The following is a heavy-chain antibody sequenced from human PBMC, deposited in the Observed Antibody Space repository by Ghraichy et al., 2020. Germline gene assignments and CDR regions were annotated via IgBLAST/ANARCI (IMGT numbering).Heavy chain of an antibody. CDR1: GFAFSGSS. J-gene: IGHJ5*02. CDR3: SRAYLNGWALEP. Sequence: GGSLRLSCAASGFAFSGSSIHWVRQASGKGLEWVGRTRNKANNYATAYAASGKDRFTISRDESKTTAYLQMNSLKVEDTAIYYCSRAYLNGWALEPWGQGTLVSVSS. V-gene: IGHV3-73*01. CDR2: TRNKANNYAT. D-gene: IGHD6-19*01.